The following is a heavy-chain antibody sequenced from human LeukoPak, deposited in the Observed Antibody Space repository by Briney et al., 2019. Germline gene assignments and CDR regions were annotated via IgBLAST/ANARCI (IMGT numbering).Heavy chain of an antibody. CDR3: ARDLSGSYPGWYFDL. CDR2: TSSSDAGT. Sequence: GGSLRLSCAASGFTLSTYAMSWVRQTPGKGLEWVAATSSSDAGTYHADSVRGRFTISRDNSKNTLYLQMNSLRAEDTALYHCARDLSGSYPGWYFDLWGRGTLVTVSS. D-gene: IGHD1-26*01. V-gene: IGHV3-23*01. CDR1: GFTLSTYA. J-gene: IGHJ2*01.